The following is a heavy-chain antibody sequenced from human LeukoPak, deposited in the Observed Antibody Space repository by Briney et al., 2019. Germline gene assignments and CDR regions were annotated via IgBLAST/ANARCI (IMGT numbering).Heavy chain of an antibody. D-gene: IGHD3-3*01. CDR1: GGSISNSNYY. Sequence: SETLSLTCIVSGGSISNSNYYWGWIRQPPGKGLEWIGTIYYSGSTNYNPSLKSRVTISVDTSKNQFSLELSSVTAADTAVYYCARDRGYDFWSGYFNLGYFDYWGQGTLVTVSS. CDR2: IYYSGST. J-gene: IGHJ4*02. CDR3: ARDRGYDFWSGYFNLGYFDY. V-gene: IGHV4-39*07.